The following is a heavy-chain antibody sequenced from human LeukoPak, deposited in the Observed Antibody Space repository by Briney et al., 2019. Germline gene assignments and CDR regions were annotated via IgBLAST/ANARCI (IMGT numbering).Heavy chain of an antibody. J-gene: IGHJ6*02. D-gene: IGHD3-3*01. CDR3: ARDGAGFYGAYEDV. Sequence: GGSLRLSCAASGFTFSSYSMNWVRQAPGKGLEWVSSISSSGTYVYYADSVKGRFTISRDNAKNSLSLQMNGLRADDAAVYYCARDGAGFYGAYEDVWGQGTTVTVSS. CDR1: GFTFSSYS. V-gene: IGHV3-21*01. CDR2: ISSSGTYV.